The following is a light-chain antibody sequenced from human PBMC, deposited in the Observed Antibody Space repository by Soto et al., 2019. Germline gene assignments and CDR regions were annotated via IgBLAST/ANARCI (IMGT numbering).Light chain of an antibody. CDR1: QTISNW. CDR3: QQYNGT. V-gene: IGKV1-5*03. J-gene: IGKJ1*01. Sequence: DIQMTQSPSTLSASVGDRVTITCRASQTISNWLAWYQQKPGKAPKLLIYKASNLESGVPSRFSGSGSGTDFTLTISSLQPDDFAIYYCQQYNGTFGQGTKVEIK. CDR2: KAS.